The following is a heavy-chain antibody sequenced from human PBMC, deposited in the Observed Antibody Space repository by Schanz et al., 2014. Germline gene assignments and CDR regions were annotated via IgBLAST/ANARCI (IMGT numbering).Heavy chain of an antibody. CDR2: IMPLRDIG. V-gene: IGHV1-69*02. D-gene: IGHD3-10*01. CDR1: GDTFSKYN. Sequence: QVQLVQSGPEVKKPGSSVKVSCQAFGDTFSKYNIMWVRQAPGQGLEWLGKIMPLRDIGNYAWKFQDRLKITEDKSKNITYREMSSLGAEDTAAYYCARRRGADRNGFEVWGQGTTVTVS. CDR3: ARRRGADRNGFEV. J-gene: IGHJ6*02.